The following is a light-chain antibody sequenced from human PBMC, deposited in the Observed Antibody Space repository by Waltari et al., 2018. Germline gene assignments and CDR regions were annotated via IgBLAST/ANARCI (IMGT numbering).Light chain of an antibody. Sequence: QSALTQPPSASGSPGQSVTISCTGTSSDVGGYNSVSWYQQHPGKAPKLMIYEVSKRPSGVPERFSGSKSGNTASLTVSGLQAEDEADFYCSSYAGSNAVIFGGGTKLTVL. J-gene: IGLJ2*01. CDR1: SSDVGGYNS. V-gene: IGLV2-8*01. CDR3: SSYAGSNAVI. CDR2: EVS.